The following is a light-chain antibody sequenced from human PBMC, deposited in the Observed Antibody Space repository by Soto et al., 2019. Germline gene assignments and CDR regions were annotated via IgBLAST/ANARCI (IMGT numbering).Light chain of an antibody. J-gene: IGLJ1*01. CDR3: SLYTSENTYV. CDR2: DVS. CDR1: SSDVGTYDF. V-gene: IGLV2-11*01. Sequence: QSVLTQPRSVSGSPGQSVTISCTGTSSDVGTYDFVSWYQQHPGKAPRLMIFDVSERPSGVPDRFSGSKSGNTASLTISGLQAADEADYYCSLYTSENTYVFGTGTKVTVL.